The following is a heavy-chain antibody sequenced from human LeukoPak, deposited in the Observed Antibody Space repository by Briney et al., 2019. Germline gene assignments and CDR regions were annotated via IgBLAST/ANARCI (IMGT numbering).Heavy chain of an antibody. CDR2: INHSGST. CDR1: GGSFSGYY. V-gene: IGHV4-34*01. CDR3: ARGGMNYDILTGYYSMGFDY. J-gene: IGHJ4*02. D-gene: IGHD3-9*01. Sequence: SETLSLTCAVYGGSFSGYYWSWIRQPPGKGLEWIGEINHSGSTNYNPSLKSRVTMSVDTSKNQFSLKLGSVTAADTAVYYCARGGMNYDILTGYYSMGFDYWGQGTLVTVSS.